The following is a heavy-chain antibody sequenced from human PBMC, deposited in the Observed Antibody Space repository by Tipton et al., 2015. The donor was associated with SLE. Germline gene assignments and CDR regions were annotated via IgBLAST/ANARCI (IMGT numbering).Heavy chain of an antibody. J-gene: IGHJ4*02. D-gene: IGHD6-19*01. CDR2: ISWDGGRT. CDR1: GFTFDDYT. CDR3: ARNKQWPDY. Sequence: SLRLSCAASGFTFDDYTMHWVRQAPGKGLEWVSLISWDGGRTYYADSVKGRFTISRDNSKNTLYLQMNSLRAEDTAVYYCARNKQWPDYWGQGTLVTVSS. V-gene: IGHV3-43*01.